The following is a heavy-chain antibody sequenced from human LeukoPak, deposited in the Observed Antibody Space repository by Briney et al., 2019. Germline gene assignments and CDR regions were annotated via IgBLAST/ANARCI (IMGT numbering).Heavy chain of an antibody. CDR2: ISSNGGST. CDR1: GFTFSSYA. Sequence: GGSLRLSCAASGFTFSSYAMHWVRQAPGKGLEYVSAISSNGGSTYYANSVKGRFTISRDNSKNTLYLQMGSLRAEDMAVYYCARDSGYGGNLGYWGQGTLVTVSS. CDR3: ARDSGYGGNLGY. J-gene: IGHJ4*02. V-gene: IGHV3-64*01. D-gene: IGHD4-23*01.